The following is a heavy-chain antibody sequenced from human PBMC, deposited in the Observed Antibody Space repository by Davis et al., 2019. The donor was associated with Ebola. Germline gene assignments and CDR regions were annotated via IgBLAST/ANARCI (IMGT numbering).Heavy chain of an antibody. CDR1: GFTFSSYS. CDR3: ARVRDGYYDSSGYYYVKYFDL. D-gene: IGHD3-22*01. V-gene: IGHV3-21*01. J-gene: IGHJ2*01. CDR2: ISSSSSYI. Sequence: GESLKISCAASGFTFSSYSMNWVRQAPGKGLEWVSSISSSSSYIYYADSVKGRFTISRDNAKNSLYLQMNSLRAEDTAVYYCARVRDGYYDSSGYYYVKYFDLWGRGTLVTVSS.